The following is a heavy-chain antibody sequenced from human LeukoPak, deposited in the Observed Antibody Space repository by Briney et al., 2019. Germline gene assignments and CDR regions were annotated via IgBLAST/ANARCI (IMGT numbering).Heavy chain of an antibody. CDR3: ARGMGTTTFADFDY. CDR1: GGTFSSYA. J-gene: IGHJ4*02. Sequence: ASVKVSCKASGGTFSSYAISWVRQAPGQGLEWMGWISAHNGNTNYAQNLQGRVSMTTDSSTSTAYMELRSLRADDTAVYYCARGMGTTTFADFDYWGQGTLVTVSS. CDR2: ISAHNGNT. D-gene: IGHD1/OR15-1a*01. V-gene: IGHV1-18*01.